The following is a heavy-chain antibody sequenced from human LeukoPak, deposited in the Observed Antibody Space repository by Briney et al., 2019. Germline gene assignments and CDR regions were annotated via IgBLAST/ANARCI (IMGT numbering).Heavy chain of an antibody. J-gene: IGHJ5*02. CDR1: GFTFSSYW. V-gene: IGHV3-74*01. Sequence: HSGGSLRLSCAASGFTFSSYWMHWVRQAPGKGLVWVSRINSDGSSTSYADSVKGRYTISRDNAKNTLYLQMNSLRAEDTAVYYCARSSGVNWFDPWGQGTLVTVSS. CDR2: INSDGSST. D-gene: IGHD1-26*01. CDR3: ARSSGVNWFDP.